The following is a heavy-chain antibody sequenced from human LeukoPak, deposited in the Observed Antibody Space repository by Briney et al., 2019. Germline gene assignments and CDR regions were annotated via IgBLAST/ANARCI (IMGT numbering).Heavy chain of an antibody. Sequence: GESLKISCKGSGYSFTSYWIGWVRQMPGKGLEWMGIIYPGDSDTRYSPSFQGQVTISADKSISIAYLQWSSLKASDTAMYYCARHGEGSGYYYPRSDYYYGMDVWGQGTTVTVSS. CDR3: ARHGEGSGYYYPRSDYYYGMDV. CDR1: GYSFTSYW. V-gene: IGHV5-51*01. J-gene: IGHJ6*02. CDR2: IYPGDSDT. D-gene: IGHD3-22*01.